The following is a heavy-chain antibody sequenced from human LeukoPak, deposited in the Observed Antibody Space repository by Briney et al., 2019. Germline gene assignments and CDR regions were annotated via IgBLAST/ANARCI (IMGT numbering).Heavy chain of an antibody. CDR3: ARGQPTSTVTTDLDY. J-gene: IGHJ4*02. D-gene: IGHD4-17*01. V-gene: IGHV4-59*01. CDR1: GGSISSYY. CDR2: IYYSGST. Sequence: PSETLSLTCTVSGGSISSYYWSWIRQPPGKGLEWIGCIYYSGSTNYNPSLKSRVTISVDTSKNQFSLKLSSVTAADTAVYYCARGQPTSTVTTDLDYWGQGTLVTVSS.